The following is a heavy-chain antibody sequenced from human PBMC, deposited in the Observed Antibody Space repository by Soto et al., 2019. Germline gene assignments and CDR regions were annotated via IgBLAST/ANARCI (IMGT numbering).Heavy chain of an antibody. V-gene: IGHV1-46*01. CDR1: GYTFTSYY. CDR3: ARVIGGLYYFDY. Sequence: ASVKVSCKASGYTFTSYYMHWVRQAPGQGLEWMGIINPSGGSTSYAQKFQGRVTMTRDTSTSTAYMELSSLRSEDTAVYYCARVIGGLYYFDYWGQGTLVTVSS. D-gene: IGHD3-16*01. J-gene: IGHJ4*02. CDR2: INPSGGST.